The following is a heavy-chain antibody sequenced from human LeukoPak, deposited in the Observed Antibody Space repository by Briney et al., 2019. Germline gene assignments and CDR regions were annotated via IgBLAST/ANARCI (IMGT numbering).Heavy chain of an antibody. CDR3: ARSNWNYYYYYMDV. V-gene: IGHV1-69*05. D-gene: IGHD1-1*01. CDR2: IIPIFGTA. Sequence: ASVKVSCKASGGTFSGYAISWVRQAPGQGLEWMGGIIPIFGTANYAQKFQGRVTITTDESTSTAYMELSSLRSEDTAVYYCARSNWNYYYYYMDVWGKGTMVTVSS. J-gene: IGHJ6*03. CDR1: GGTFSGYA.